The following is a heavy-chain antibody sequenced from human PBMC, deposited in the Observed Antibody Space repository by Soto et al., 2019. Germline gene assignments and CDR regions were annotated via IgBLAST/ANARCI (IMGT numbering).Heavy chain of an antibody. CDR1: GGTFSSYA. CDR3: ARVGTLVPAALPPSYYYGMDV. D-gene: IGHD2-2*01. CDR2: IIPIFGTA. V-gene: IGHV1-69*12. J-gene: IGHJ6*02. Sequence: QVQLVQSGAEVKKPGSSVKVSCKASGGTFSSYAISWVRQAPGQGLEWMGGIIPIFGTANYAQKFQGRVTITADESRSTAYTALSSARAEDTAVFYCARVGTLVPAALPPSYYYGMDVWGQGTTVTVSS.